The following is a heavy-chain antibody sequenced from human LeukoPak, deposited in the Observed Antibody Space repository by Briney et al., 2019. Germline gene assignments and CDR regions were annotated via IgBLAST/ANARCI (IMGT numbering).Heavy chain of an antibody. V-gene: IGHV3-30-3*02. Sequence: PGRSLRLSCAASGFTFSSYAMHWVRQAPGKGLEWVAVISYDGSNKYYADSVKGRFTISRDNSKNTLYLQMNSLRAEDTAVYYCAKRKNDGAFDIWGQGTMVTVSS. J-gene: IGHJ3*02. CDR2: ISYDGSNK. D-gene: IGHD1-1*01. CDR1: GFTFSSYA. CDR3: AKRKNDGAFDI.